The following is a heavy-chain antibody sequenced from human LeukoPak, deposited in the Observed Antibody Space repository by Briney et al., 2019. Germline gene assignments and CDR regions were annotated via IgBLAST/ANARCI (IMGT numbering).Heavy chain of an antibody. CDR3: ARSDAYYYYSSGYYNRTYYFDY. V-gene: IGHV4-59*01. J-gene: IGHJ4*02. CDR1: GGSISTYY. D-gene: IGHD3-22*01. CDR2: IYYSGST. Sequence: SETLSLTCTVPGGSISTYYWSWIRQPPGKGLEWIGYIYYSGSTNTNPSLKSRVTISVDTSKNQFSLKLTSVTAADTAMYYCARSDAYYYYSSGYYNRTYYFDYWGQGTLVTVSS.